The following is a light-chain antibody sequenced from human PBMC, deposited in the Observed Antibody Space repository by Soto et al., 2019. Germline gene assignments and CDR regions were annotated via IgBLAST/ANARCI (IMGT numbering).Light chain of an antibody. J-gene: IGKJ1*01. V-gene: IGKV1-5*03. CDR3: QQYNSYSGT. CDR2: KAS. Sequence: DIQMTQSPSALSASVGDRVTITGLASQSISSWLAWYQQKPGKAPKLLIYKASSLESGVPSRFSGSGSGTEFTLTISSLQPDDFATYYCQQYNSYSGTFGQGTKVDIK. CDR1: QSISSW.